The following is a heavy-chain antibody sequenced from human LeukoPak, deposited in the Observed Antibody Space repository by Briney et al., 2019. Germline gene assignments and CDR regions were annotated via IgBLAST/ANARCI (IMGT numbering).Heavy chain of an antibody. CDR2: IYYSGST. D-gene: IGHD3-22*01. CDR3: ARGESSGSNWFDP. J-gene: IGHJ5*02. V-gene: IGHV4-59*01. Sequence: SETLSLTCTVSGGSISSYYWSWIRQPPGKGLEWIGYIYYSGSTNYNPSLKSRVTISADTSKNQFSLKLNSVTAADTAVYYCARGESSGSNWFDPWGQGTLVTVSS. CDR1: GGSISSYY.